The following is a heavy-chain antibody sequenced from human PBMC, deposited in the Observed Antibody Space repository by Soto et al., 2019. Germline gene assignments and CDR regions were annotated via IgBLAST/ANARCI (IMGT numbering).Heavy chain of an antibody. V-gene: IGHV1-69*13. J-gene: IGHJ6*02. D-gene: IGHD3-22*01. CDR3: ARHSSHYYDSSGYYYGMDV. CDR1: GGTFSSYA. Sequence: SVKVSCKASGGTFSSYAISWVRQAPGQGLEWMGGIIPIFGTANYAQKFQGRVTITADESTSTAYMELSSLRSEDTAVYYCARHSSHYYDSSGYYYGMDVWGQGTTVTVSS. CDR2: IIPIFGTA.